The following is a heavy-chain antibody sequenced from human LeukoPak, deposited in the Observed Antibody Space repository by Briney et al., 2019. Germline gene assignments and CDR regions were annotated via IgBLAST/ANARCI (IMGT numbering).Heavy chain of an antibody. J-gene: IGHJ6*02. CDR1: GFTFSSYN. V-gene: IGHV3-21*01. CDR3: VRDKIAAAGTDYYYGMDV. CDR2: ISSSSSYI. D-gene: IGHD6-13*01. Sequence: GGSLRLSCAASGFTFSSYNMNWVRQAPGEGLEWVSSISSSSSYIYYADSVKGRFTISRDNAKNSLYLQMNSLRAEDTAVYYCVRDKIAAAGTDYYYGMDVWGQGTTVTVSS.